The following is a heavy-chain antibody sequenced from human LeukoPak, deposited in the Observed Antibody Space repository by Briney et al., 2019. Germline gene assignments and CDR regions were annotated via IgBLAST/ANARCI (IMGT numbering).Heavy chain of an antibody. CDR3: ARMYSSGWYTY. D-gene: IGHD6-19*01. V-gene: IGHV4-59*01. Sequence: PSETLSLTCTVSGGSISSYYWSWIRQPPGKGLEWIGYIYYSGRTNYNPSLKSRVTISVDTSKDQFSLKLSSVTAADTAVYYCARMYSSGWYTYWGQGTLVTVSS. CDR2: IYYSGRT. CDR1: GGSISSYY. J-gene: IGHJ4*02.